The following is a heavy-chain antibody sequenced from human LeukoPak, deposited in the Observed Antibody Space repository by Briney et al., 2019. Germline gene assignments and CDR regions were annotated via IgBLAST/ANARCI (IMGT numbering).Heavy chain of an antibody. CDR1: GYSLTSHG. D-gene: IGHD3-22*01. CDR3: ARDKTHVAYYYDKSRDHAFDI. CDR2: ISPYNGNT. Sequence: GASVKVSCNASGYSLTSHGISCVRQAPGQGLEWMGGISPYNGNTNYAQNLQGRVTMTTDTFTSTAFMELRSLRSDDTAVYYCARDKTHVAYYYDKSRDHAFDIWGQGTMVTVSS. J-gene: IGHJ3*02. V-gene: IGHV1-18*01.